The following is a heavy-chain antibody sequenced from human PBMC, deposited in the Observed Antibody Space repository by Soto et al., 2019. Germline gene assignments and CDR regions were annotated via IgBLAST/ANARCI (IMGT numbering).Heavy chain of an antibody. J-gene: IGHJ4*02. V-gene: IGHV3-21*02. D-gene: IGHD3-22*01. CDR3: ARDVYYYDSSAYWAY. CDR1: GFTFSSYS. CDR2: ITGSSSYI. Sequence: EVQLVESGGGLVKPGGSLRLSCAASGFTFSSYSMNWVRQAPGKGLEWVSSITGSSSYIYYADSVKGRFTISRDNAKNSLYRQMNSLRAEYTAVYYCARDVYYYDSSAYWAYWGQGTLVTVSS.